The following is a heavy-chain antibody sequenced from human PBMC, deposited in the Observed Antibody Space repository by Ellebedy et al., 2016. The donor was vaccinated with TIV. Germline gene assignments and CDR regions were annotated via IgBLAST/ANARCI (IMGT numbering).Heavy chain of an antibody. CDR3: ARGSGDLPFDY. Sequence: PGGSLRLSCAASEFTVDNNYMAWVRQAPGKGLEWVSLIYSGGTTYYADSLKGRFTISRDSAKNSLYLQMNSLRAEDTAVYYCARGSGDLPFDYWGQGTLVTVSS. CDR1: EFTVDNNY. V-gene: IGHV3-66*01. D-gene: IGHD4-17*01. CDR2: IYSGGTT. J-gene: IGHJ4*02.